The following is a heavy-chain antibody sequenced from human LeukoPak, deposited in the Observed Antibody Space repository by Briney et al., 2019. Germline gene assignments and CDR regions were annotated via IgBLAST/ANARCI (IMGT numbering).Heavy chain of an antibody. V-gene: IGHV3-23*01. Sequence: GGSLRLSCEASGFTFSSYAMNWVRQAPGKGLEWVSAITANGGYTLYADAVKGRFTVSRDNSKNTLYLQINSLRPEDTAMYYCAKDPNGDYIGAFDFWGQGTMVTVSS. J-gene: IGHJ3*01. CDR2: ITANGGYT. D-gene: IGHD4-17*01. CDR3: AKDPNGDYIGAFDF. CDR1: GFTFSSYA.